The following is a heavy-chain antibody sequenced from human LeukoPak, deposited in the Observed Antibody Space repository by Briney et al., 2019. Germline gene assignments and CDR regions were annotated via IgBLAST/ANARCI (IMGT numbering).Heavy chain of an antibody. D-gene: IGHD6-13*01. J-gene: IGHJ6*02. V-gene: IGHV1-18*04. CDR1: GYTFTGYY. Sequence: ASVKVSCKASGYTFTGYYMHWVRQAPGQGLEWMGWISAYNGNTNYAQKLQGRVTMTTDTSTSTAYMELRSLRSDDTAVYYCARSLMSGIAAAGTTLDYYYYGMDVWGQGTTVTVSS. CDR3: ARSLMSGIAAAGTTLDYYYYGMDV. CDR2: ISAYNGNT.